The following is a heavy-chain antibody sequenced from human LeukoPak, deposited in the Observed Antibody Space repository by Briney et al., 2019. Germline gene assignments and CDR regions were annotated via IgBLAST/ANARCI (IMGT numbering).Heavy chain of an antibody. Sequence: GGSMRLACAAAGFTVSSYAMHWVRQAPGKGLGWVAVISYDGSNKYYADSVKGRFTISRDNSKNTLYLQMNSLRAEDTAVYYCARDDRVTALFDYWGQGTLVTVSS. V-gene: IGHV3-30-3*01. D-gene: IGHD2-21*02. CDR1: GFTVSSYA. CDR2: ISYDGSNK. J-gene: IGHJ4*02. CDR3: ARDDRVTALFDY.